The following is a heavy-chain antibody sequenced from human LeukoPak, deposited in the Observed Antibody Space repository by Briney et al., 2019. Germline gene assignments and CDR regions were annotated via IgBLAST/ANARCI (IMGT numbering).Heavy chain of an antibody. V-gene: IGHV1-46*01. D-gene: IGHD6-13*01. J-gene: IGHJ4*02. CDR1: GYTFTSYY. Sequence: ASVKVSCKASGYTFTSYYMHWVRQAPGPGLEWMGIINPSGGSTSYAQKFQGRVTMTRDTSTSTVYMELSSLRSEDTAVYYCARGQVVYSSSDPIFDYWGQGTLVTVSS. CDR3: ARGQVVYSSSDPIFDY. CDR2: INPSGGST.